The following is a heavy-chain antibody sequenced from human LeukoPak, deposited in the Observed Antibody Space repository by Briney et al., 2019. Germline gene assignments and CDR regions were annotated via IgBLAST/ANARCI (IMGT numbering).Heavy chain of an antibody. V-gene: IGHV4-34*01. CDR2: INHSGST. J-gene: IGHJ6*02. CDR3: ARGQYYDFWSGYSPYYYYYGMDV. D-gene: IGHD3-3*01. CDR1: GGSISSYY. Sequence: PSETLSLTCTVSGGSISSYYWSWIRQPPGKGLEWIGEINHSGSTNYNPSLKSRVTISVDTSKNQFSLKLSSVTAADTAVYYCARGQYYDFWSGYSPYYYYYGMDVWGQGTTVTVSS.